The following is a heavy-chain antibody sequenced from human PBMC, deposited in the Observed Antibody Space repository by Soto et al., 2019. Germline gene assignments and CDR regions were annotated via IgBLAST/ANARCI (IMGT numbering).Heavy chain of an antibody. Sequence: SETLSLTCAVYGGSFSGYYWSWIRQPPGKGLEWIGEINHSGSTNYNPSLKSRVTISVDTSKNQFSLKLSSVTAADTAVYYCARARRITMTPGVRFDPWGQGTLVTVSS. CDR2: INHSGST. D-gene: IGHD3-22*01. CDR3: ARARRITMTPGVRFDP. V-gene: IGHV4-34*01. J-gene: IGHJ5*02. CDR1: GGSFSGYY.